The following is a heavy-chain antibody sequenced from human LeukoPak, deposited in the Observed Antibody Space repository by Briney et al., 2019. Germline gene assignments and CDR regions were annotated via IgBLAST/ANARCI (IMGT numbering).Heavy chain of an antibody. CDR1: VGTSSSYA. D-gene: IGHD2-2*01. CDR2: IIPIFGTA. Sequence: SVKVSCKASVGTSSSYAISCVRQTPGQRLEWMGGIIPIFGTANSTQNFQARVTITADEDTSTAYMELSSLRSEDTAVYYCARLRNIVVVPAAINTPNWFDPWGQGTLVTVSS. CDR3: ARLRNIVVVPAAINTPNWFDP. J-gene: IGHJ5*02. V-gene: IGHV1-69*13.